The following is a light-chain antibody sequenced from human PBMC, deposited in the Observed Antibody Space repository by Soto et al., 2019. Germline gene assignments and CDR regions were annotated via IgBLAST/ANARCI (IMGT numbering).Light chain of an antibody. J-gene: IGKJ5*01. CDR1: QDVSTN. CDR2: DAY. V-gene: IGKV3-11*01. CDR3: QQRSNWPPIT. Sequence: ETVMTQSPDTLSVSPGERATLSCSASQDVSTNLAWFHQKPGQAHRLLIYDAYNRATGIPARFSGSGSGTDFTLTISSLEPEDLAVYYGQQRSNWPPITFGQLTRLEIK.